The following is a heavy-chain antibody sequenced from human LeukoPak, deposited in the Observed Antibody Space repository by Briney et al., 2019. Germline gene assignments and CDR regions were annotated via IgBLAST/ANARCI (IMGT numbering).Heavy chain of an antibody. CDR2: ISWNSGSI. J-gene: IGHJ4*02. V-gene: IGHV3-9*01. CDR3: AKVDGDYGNFDY. D-gene: IGHD4-17*01. Sequence: GRSLRLSCAASGFTFDDYAMHWVRQAPGKGLEWVSGISWNSGSIGYADSVKGRFTISRDNAKNSLYLQMNSLRAEDTALYYCAKVDGDYGNFDYWGQGTLVTVSS. CDR1: GFTFDDYA.